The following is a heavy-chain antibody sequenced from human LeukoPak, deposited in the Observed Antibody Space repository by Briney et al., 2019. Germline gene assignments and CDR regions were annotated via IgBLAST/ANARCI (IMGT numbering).Heavy chain of an antibody. CDR3: AKDLNWGGR. CDR1: GFTFSTSA. V-gene: IGHV3-23*01. D-gene: IGHD7-27*01. Sequence: GGSLRLSCAASGFTFSTSAMTWVRQAPGKGLEWVSGISGSGVTDYADSVKGRFTSSRDNSKNTLYLQMNSLRAEDTAVYYCAKDLNWGGRWGQGTLVTVSS. J-gene: IGHJ4*02. CDR2: ISGSGVT.